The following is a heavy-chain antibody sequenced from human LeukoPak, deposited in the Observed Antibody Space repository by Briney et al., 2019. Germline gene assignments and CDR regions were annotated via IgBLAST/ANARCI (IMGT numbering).Heavy chain of an antibody. CDR1: GYTFTSYY. Sequence: GASVKVSCKASGYTFTSYYMHWVRQATGQGLEWMGWMNPNSGNTGYAQKFQGRVTMTRNTSISTAYMELSSLRSEDTAVYYCARGHRITIFGVRYPGNYFDYWGQEPWSPSPQ. CDR2: MNPNSGNT. J-gene: IGHJ4*01. D-gene: IGHD3-3*01. CDR3: ARGHRITIFGVRYPGNYFDY. V-gene: IGHV1-8*02.